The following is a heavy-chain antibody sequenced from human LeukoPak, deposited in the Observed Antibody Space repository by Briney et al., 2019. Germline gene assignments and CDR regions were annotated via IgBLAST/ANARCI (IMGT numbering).Heavy chain of an antibody. Sequence: GGSLRLSCAASGFTFSSYSMNWVRQAPGRGLEWVSYISSSSSTIYYADSVKGRFTISRDNAKNSLYLQMNSLRAEDTAVYYCARDRSWELPDAFDIWGQGTMVTVSS. CDR1: GFTFSSYS. CDR3: ARDRSWELPDAFDI. CDR2: ISSSSSTI. J-gene: IGHJ3*02. D-gene: IGHD1-26*01. V-gene: IGHV3-48*04.